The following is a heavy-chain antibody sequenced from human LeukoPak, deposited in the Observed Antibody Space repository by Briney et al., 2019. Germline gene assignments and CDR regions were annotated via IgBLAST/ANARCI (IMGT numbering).Heavy chain of an antibody. CDR3: AREGFLGAHYYMDV. V-gene: IGHV4-59*01. D-gene: IGHD3-3*01. CDR1: GGSISSYY. CDR2: IYYSGST. J-gene: IGHJ6*03. Sequence: SETLSLTCTVSGGSISSYYWSWIRQPPGKGLEWIGYIYYSGSTNYNPSLKSRVTISVDTSKNQFSLKLSSVTAADTAVYYCAREGFLGAHYYMDVWGKGTTVTVSS.